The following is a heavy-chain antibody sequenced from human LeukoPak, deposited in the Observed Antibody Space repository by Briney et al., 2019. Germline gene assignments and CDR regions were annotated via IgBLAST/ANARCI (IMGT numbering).Heavy chain of an antibody. J-gene: IGHJ5*02. CDR2: INPNSGGT. Sequence: ASVKVSCKASGYTFTGYYMHWVRQAPGQGLEWMGWINPNSGGTNYAQKFQGRVTMTRDTSISTAYMELSRLRSDDTAVYYCARGQYGSGSYYNKGDNWFDPWGQGTLVTVYS. D-gene: IGHD3-10*01. V-gene: IGHV1-2*02. CDR1: GYTFTGYY. CDR3: ARGQYGSGSYYNKGDNWFDP.